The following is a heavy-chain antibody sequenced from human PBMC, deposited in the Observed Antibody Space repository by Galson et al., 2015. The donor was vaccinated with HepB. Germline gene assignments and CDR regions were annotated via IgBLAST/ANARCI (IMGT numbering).Heavy chain of an antibody. CDR1: GGTFSSYA. CDR2: IIPILGIA. Sequence: SVKVSCKASGGTFSSYAISWVRQAPGQGLEWMGRIIPILGIANYAQKFQGRVTITADKSTSTAYMELSSLRSEDTAVYYCARVWAGGDCYQCWFDPWGQGTLVTVSS. D-gene: IGHD2-21*02. V-gene: IGHV1-69*04. J-gene: IGHJ5*02. CDR3: ARVWAGGDCYQCWFDP.